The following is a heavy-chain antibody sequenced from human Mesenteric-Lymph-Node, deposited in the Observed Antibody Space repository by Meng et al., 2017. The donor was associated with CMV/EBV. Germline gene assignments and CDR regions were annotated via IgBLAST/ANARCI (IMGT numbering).Heavy chain of an antibody. Sequence: SETLSLTCTVSGGSISSSIYYWGWIRQSPGKGLEWIGSVYYGGSTYYNPSLKSRVTISGDTSNNQFSLNLSLVTAADTAVYYCARASTGYDIWGQGTRVTVSS. D-gene: IGHD6-25*01. CDR1: GGSISSSIYY. J-gene: IGHJ3*02. CDR2: VYYGGST. CDR3: ARASTGYDI. V-gene: IGHV4-39*07.